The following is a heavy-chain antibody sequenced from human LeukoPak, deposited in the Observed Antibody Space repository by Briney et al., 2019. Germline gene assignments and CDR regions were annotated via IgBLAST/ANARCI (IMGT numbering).Heavy chain of an antibody. CDR3: ARGSDSIGYYFY. D-gene: IGHD3-22*01. CDR1: GFTVSSKY. V-gene: IGHV3-66*01. CDR2: IYSGGST. Sequence: GGSLRLSCAASGFTVSSKYMSWVRQAPAGGLEWVSLIYSGGSTSYADAVKGRFTISRDNSKNTLYLQMNSRRAEDAAVYYGARGSDSIGYYFYWGQGTLVTVSS. J-gene: IGHJ4*02.